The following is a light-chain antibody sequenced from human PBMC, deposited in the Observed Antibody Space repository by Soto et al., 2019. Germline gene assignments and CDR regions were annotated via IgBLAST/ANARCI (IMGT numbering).Light chain of an antibody. J-gene: IGKJ3*01. Sequence: AIQLTQSPSSLSASVGDRVTITCRASQGISRALAWYQQKPGKAPKLLIYDASSLESGVPSRFGGSGSGTDFTLTISSLHPEDFATYYCQQFNSFFTFGPGTKVDIK. CDR3: QQFNSFFT. CDR1: QGISRA. CDR2: DAS. V-gene: IGKV1-13*02.